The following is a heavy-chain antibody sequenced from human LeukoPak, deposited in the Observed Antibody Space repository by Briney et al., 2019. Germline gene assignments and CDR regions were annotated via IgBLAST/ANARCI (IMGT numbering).Heavy chain of an antibody. J-gene: IGHJ1*01. Sequence: SGGSLRLSCAASGFTFDDYAMHWVRQAPGKGLEWVSGISWNSGSIGYADSVKGRFTISRDNAKNSLYLQMNSPGAEDTALYYCARPNYDSSGYYSPGYFQHWGQGTLVTVSS. CDR1: GFTFDDYA. V-gene: IGHV3-9*01. D-gene: IGHD3-22*01. CDR2: ISWNSGSI. CDR3: ARPNYDSSGYYSPGYFQH.